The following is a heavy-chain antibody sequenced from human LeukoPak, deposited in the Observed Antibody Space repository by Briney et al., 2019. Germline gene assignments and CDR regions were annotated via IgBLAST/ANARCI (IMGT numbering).Heavy chain of an antibody. D-gene: IGHD3-16*02. Sequence: PGGSLRLSCAASGFTFSSYAMSWVRQAPGKGLEWVSAISGSGGSTYYADSVKGRFTISTDNSKNTLYLQMNSLRAEDTAVYYCAKDYVWGSYRHQYFDYWGQGTLVTVSS. CDR3: AKDYVWGSYRHQYFDY. CDR1: GFTFSSYA. J-gene: IGHJ4*02. CDR2: ISGSGGST. V-gene: IGHV3-23*01.